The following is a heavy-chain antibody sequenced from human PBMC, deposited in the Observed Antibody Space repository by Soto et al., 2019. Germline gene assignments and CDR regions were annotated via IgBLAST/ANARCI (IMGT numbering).Heavy chain of an antibody. CDR2: IFYDGTT. CDR1: GGSISSYY. CDR3: AGHHWGQAFDI. J-gene: IGHJ3*02. V-gene: IGHV4-59*08. D-gene: IGHD7-27*01. Sequence: SETLSLTCTVSGGSISSYYWSWIRQPPGKGLEWIGFIFYDGTTKYNLALDSRVTVSVDTSKIQFSLRLTSVTAADTAVYYCAGHHWGQAFDIWGPGSMVTVSS.